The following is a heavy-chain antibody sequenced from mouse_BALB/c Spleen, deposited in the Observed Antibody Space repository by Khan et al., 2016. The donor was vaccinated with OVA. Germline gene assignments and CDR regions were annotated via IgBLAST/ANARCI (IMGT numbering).Heavy chain of an antibody. V-gene: IGHV1-9*01. D-gene: IGHD2-2*01. CDR3: ARGGYGGFAY. CDR2: IFPGSVST. J-gene: IGHJ3*01. Sequence: QVQLQQSGGDLMKPGASVKISCKATGYTFSSYWIEWVKQRPGHGLEWIGQIFPGSVSTTYNEKFKGKATFTADTSSNTAYMQLSSLTSEDSAVYYCARGGYGGFAYWGQGTLVTVPA. CDR1: GYTFSSYW.